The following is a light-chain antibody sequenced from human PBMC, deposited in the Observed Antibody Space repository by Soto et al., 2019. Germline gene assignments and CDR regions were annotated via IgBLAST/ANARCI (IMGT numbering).Light chain of an antibody. CDR3: QQYGSSLLT. CDR1: QSVSSSY. Sequence: EIVLTQSPGTLSLSPGERATLSCRASQSVSSSYLAWYQQKPGQAPRLLIYGASSRATGIPDRFSGSGSGTDCTLTISRLEPEDFAVYSCQQYGSSLLTFGPGTKVDIK. J-gene: IGKJ3*01. CDR2: GAS. V-gene: IGKV3-20*01.